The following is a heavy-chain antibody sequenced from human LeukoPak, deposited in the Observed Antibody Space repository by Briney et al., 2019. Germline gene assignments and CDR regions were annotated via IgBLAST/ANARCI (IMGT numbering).Heavy chain of an antibody. CDR3: ASDRQWLVRGENY. V-gene: IGHV3-21*01. CDR1: GFTFSSYS. CDR2: ISSSSSYI. D-gene: IGHD6-19*01. Sequence: GGSLRLSCASSGFTFSSYSMNWVRQAPGKGLEWVSSISSSSSYIYYADSVKGRFTISRDNAKNSLYLQMNSLRAEDTAVYYCASDRQWLVRGENYWGQGTLVTVSS. J-gene: IGHJ4*02.